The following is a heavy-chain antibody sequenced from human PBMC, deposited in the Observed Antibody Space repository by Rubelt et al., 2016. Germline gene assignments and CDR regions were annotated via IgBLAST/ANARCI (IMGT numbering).Heavy chain of an antibody. D-gene: IGHD6-13*01. J-gene: IGHJ4*02. Sequence: NPSLKSRVTISVDTSKNQFSLKLSSVTAADTAVYYCARDLYSSSWNPGGFDYWGQGTLVTVSS. CDR3: ARDLYSSSWNPGGFDY. V-gene: IGHV4-31*02.